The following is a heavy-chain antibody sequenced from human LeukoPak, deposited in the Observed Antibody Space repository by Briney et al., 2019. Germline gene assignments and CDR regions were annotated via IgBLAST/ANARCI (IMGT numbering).Heavy chain of an antibody. J-gene: IGHJ6*02. CDR3: VRPSHPKTNGWYYFFGMDV. V-gene: IGHV3-30-3*01. D-gene: IGHD6-19*01. CDR1: GFTFSNYA. Sequence: GVSLRLSCAASGFTFSNYAILWVRQAPGKGLEWVAVISYDGSSKNFADSVKGRFTISRDNSKNTLYLQMNSLRVEDTAVYYCVRPSHPKTNGWYYFFGMDVWGQGTTVTVSS. CDR2: ISYDGSSK.